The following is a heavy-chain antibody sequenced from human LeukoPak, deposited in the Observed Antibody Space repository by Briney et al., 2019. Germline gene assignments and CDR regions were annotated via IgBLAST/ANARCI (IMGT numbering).Heavy chain of an antibody. Sequence: RSGGSLRLSCAASGFTFSSYSMNWVRQAPGKGLEWVASISNSSSYIYYADSVKGRFTISRDNAKNSLYLQMNSLRAEDTAVYYCAILRKYQLLPELDAFDIWGQRTMATVSS. CDR2: ISNSSSYI. CDR3: AILRKYQLLPELDAFDI. J-gene: IGHJ3*02. CDR1: GFTFSSYS. V-gene: IGHV3-21*01. D-gene: IGHD2-2*01.